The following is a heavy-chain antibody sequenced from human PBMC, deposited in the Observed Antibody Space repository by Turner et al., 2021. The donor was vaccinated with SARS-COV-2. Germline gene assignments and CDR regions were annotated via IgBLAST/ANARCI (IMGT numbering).Heavy chain of an antibody. CDR3: AGIQSYDRSDYYGMDV. CDR1: GFTFSSYA. D-gene: IGHD3-22*01. CDR2: ISYDGSNK. Sequence: QVQLVESGGGVVQPGRFLRLSCAASGFTFSSYAMNWVRQAPGKGLEWVAVISYDGSNKYNADSVKGRFTISRDNYKNTMYLQMNSLRAEDTAVYYCAGIQSYDRSDYYGMDVWGQGTTVTVSS. V-gene: IGHV3-30-3*01. J-gene: IGHJ6*02.